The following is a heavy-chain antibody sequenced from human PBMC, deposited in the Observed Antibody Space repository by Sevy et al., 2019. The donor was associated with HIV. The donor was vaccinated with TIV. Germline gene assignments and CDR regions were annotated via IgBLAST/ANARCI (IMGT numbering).Heavy chain of an antibody. V-gene: IGHV3-74*01. CDR2: INSDGSST. Sequence: GGSLRLSCTASGFTFSRYWMHWVRQAPGKGLVWVSRINSDGSSTSYADSVKGRFTISRDNAKNTLYLQMYSLRAEDTAVYYCARYYYDSSGIDYWGQGTLVTVSS. D-gene: IGHD3-22*01. CDR3: ARYYYDSSGIDY. CDR1: GFTFSRYW. J-gene: IGHJ4*02.